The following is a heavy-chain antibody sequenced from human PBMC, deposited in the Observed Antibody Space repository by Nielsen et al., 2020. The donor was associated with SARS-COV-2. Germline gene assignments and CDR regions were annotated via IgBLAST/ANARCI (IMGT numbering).Heavy chain of an antibody. Sequence: GESLKISCAASGFSFSTYGMHWVRQAPGKGLEWVSAISGSGGSTYYADSVKGRFTISRDNSKNTLYLQMNSLRAEDTAVYYCAKESYCGGDCFYYGMDVWGQGTTVTVSS. CDR1: GFSFSTYG. CDR2: ISGSGGST. J-gene: IGHJ6*02. D-gene: IGHD2-21*01. V-gene: IGHV3-23*01. CDR3: AKESYCGGDCFYYGMDV.